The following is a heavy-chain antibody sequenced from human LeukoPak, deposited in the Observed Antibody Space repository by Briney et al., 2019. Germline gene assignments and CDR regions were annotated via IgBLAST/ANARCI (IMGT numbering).Heavy chain of an antibody. CDR3: AGWSASAKWY. CDR1: GFTVSSNY. Sequence: GGSLRLSCAASGFTVSSNYMSWVRQAPGKGLEWVSVIYSGGSTYYADSVKGRFSISRDNSKNTLYLQMNTLRAEDTAVYYCAGWSASAKWYWGQGTLVTVSS. V-gene: IGHV3-53*01. J-gene: IGHJ4*02. D-gene: IGHD3-3*01. CDR2: IYSGGST.